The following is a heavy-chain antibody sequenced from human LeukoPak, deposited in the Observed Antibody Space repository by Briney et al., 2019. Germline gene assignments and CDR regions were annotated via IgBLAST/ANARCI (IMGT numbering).Heavy chain of an antibody. CDR1: GGSISSYY. CDR3: ARAAAPYYYYGMDV. CDR2: IYYSGST. Sequence: SETLSLTCTVSGGSISSYYWSWTRQPPGKGLEWIGYIYYSGSTNYNPSLKSRVTISVDTSKNQFSLKLSSVTAADTAVYYCARAAAPYYYYGMDVWGQGTTVTVSS. J-gene: IGHJ6*02. D-gene: IGHD6-13*01. V-gene: IGHV4-59*01.